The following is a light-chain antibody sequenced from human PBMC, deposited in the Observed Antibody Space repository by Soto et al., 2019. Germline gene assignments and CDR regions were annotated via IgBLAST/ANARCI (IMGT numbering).Light chain of an antibody. CDR2: DVS. CDR1: QNIHNW. J-gene: IGKJ5*01. V-gene: IGKV1-12*01. Sequence: DIQMTQSPSSVSASVGDRVTLTCRASQNIHNWLAWYQQKPGKAPKLLIYDVSTLQNGVPSRFSGSGSGTDFSLTISSLQPEDFATYYCEQVNSFPITYGQGTRLEIK. CDR3: EQVNSFPIT.